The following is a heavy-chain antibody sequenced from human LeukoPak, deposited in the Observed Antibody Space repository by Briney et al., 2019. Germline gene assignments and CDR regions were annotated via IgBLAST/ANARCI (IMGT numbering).Heavy chain of an antibody. V-gene: IGHV1-46*01. Sequence: ASVKVSCKASGYSFTTYFVHWVRQAPGQGVEWMGVTNPSTGTKTYAQKFQGRVTMTRDTSTSTVYMELSSLISEDTAVYYCARLGYGEAFDIWGPGTMVTVSS. J-gene: IGHJ3*02. CDR1: GYSFTTYF. CDR3: ARLGYGEAFDI. CDR2: TNPSTGTK. D-gene: IGHD5-18*01.